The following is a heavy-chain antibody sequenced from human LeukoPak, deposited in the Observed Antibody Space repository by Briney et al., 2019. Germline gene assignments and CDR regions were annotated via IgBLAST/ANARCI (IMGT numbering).Heavy chain of an antibody. CDR2: IYTSGST. CDR3: ARVSVMDSSSWYDYYYYYMDV. V-gene: IGHV4-4*07. D-gene: IGHD6-13*01. CDR1: GGSISSYY. J-gene: IGHJ6*03. Sequence: PSETLSLTCTVSGGSISSYYWSWIRQPAGKGLEWIGRIYTSGSTNYNPSLKSRVTMSVDTSKNQFSLKLSSVTAADTAVYYCARVSVMDSSSWYDYYYYYMDVWGKGTTVTVSS.